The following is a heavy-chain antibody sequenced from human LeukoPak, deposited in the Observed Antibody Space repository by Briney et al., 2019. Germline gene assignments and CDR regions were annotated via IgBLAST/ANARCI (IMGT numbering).Heavy chain of an antibody. D-gene: IGHD6-13*01. CDR2: ISYDGSNT. CDR1: GFTFSSYA. Sequence: GRSLRLSCAGSGFTFSSYAMHWVRQAPGKGLEWVAVISYDGSNTYYADSVKGRFAISRDNSKSTLYLQMNSLRVEDTAVYYCARNPGVGSSWYRLHYWGQGTLVSVSS. CDR3: ARNPGVGSSWYRLHY. J-gene: IGHJ4*02. V-gene: IGHV3-30*09.